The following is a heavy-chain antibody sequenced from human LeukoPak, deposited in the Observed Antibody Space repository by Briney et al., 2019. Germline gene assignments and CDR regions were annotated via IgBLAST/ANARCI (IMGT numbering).Heavy chain of an antibody. CDR3: ARGGGVVTAIYYFDY. Sequence: GGSLRLSCAASGFTFSSYSMHWVRQAPGKGLEYVSAISSNGGSTYYANSVKGRFTISGDNSKNTLYLQMGSLRAEDMAVYYCARGGGVVTAIYYFDYWGQGTLVTVSS. CDR1: GFTFSSYS. D-gene: IGHD2-21*02. V-gene: IGHV3-64*01. CDR2: ISSNGGST. J-gene: IGHJ4*02.